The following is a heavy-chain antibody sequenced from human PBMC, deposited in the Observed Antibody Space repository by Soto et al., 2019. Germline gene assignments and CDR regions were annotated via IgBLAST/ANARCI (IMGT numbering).Heavy chain of an antibody. CDR3: ASYRDSSGLRRDAY. V-gene: IGHV3-15*07. CDR1: DFILSDAW. J-gene: IGHJ4*01. Sequence: EVQLEESGGGLIKPGESLTLSCAASDFILSDAWMKWVRQAPGKGLEWVGRIKSKAHGGTADHAAPLKGRFTILRDDSKNTLYLQMNSLQTEDTAMYYCASYRDSSGLRRDAYWGHGALVTVSS. CDR2: IKSKAHGGTA. D-gene: IGHD3-22*01.